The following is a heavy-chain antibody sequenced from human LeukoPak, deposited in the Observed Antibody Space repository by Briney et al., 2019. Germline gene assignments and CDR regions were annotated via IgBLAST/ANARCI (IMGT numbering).Heavy chain of an antibody. V-gene: IGHV3-73*01. CDR1: GFTFSGSA. CDR2: IRSKANSYAT. CDR3: TRRSYSSGWFYAFDI. J-gene: IGHJ3*02. Sequence: GGSLRLSCAASGFTFSGSAMHWVRQASGKGLEWVGRIRSKANSYATAYAASVKGRFTISRDDSKNTAYLQMNSLKTEDTAVYYCTRRSYSSGWFYAFDIWGQGTMVTVSS. D-gene: IGHD6-19*01.